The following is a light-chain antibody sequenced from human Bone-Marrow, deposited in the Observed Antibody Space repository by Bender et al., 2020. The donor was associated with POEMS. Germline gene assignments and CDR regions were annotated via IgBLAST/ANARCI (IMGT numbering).Light chain of an antibody. V-gene: IGLV3-19*01. CDR3: HSRDSSGNQRL. Sequence: SSELTQDPSVSVALGQTVRITCQGDGLRKYYASWYQQRPGQAPRLVIYGNNDRPSDVPARFSASISKNTTTLTITGTQAEDEADYFCHSRDSSGNQRLFGTGTRVTV. CDR2: GNN. J-gene: IGLJ1*01. CDR1: GLRKYY.